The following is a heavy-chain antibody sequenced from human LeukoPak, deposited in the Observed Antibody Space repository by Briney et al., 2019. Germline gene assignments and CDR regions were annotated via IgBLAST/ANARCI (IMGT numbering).Heavy chain of an antibody. D-gene: IGHD2-21*01. V-gene: IGHV3-48*01. CDR2: MTTSGNTI. CDR3: TRGGGGSFPHY. J-gene: IGHJ4*02. Sequence: GGSLRLSCVVSGITFSGYSMIWVRQAPGKGLEWLSFMTTSGNTIFYAESVKGRFTISRDNSKNTLYLQMNSLRAEDTAVYYCTRGGGGSFPHYWGQGTLVTVSS. CDR1: GITFSGYS.